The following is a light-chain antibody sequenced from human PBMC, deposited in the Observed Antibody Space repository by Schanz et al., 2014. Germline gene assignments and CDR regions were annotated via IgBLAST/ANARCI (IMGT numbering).Light chain of an antibody. Sequence: QSALTQPPSASGSPGQSVTISCTGTSSDIGRYNYVSWYQHHPGKAPKLLIYDVTKRPSGVPDRFSGSKSGNTASLTVSGIQAEDEAVYYCSSYAGSNNLVFGGGTKLTVL. CDR2: DVT. CDR3: SSYAGSNNLV. J-gene: IGLJ2*01. V-gene: IGLV2-8*01. CDR1: SSDIGRYNY.